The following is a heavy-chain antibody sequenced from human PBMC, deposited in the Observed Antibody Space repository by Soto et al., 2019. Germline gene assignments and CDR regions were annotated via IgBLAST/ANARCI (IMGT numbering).Heavy chain of an antibody. Sequence: XASLILSCAASGFTFSSYEMNWVRQAPGKGLEWVSYISSSGSTIYYADSVKGRFTISRDNAKNSLYLQMKSLRAEDTAVYYCARSGQRQYYYYYGMDVWGQGTTVTVSS. D-gene: IGHD3-10*01. CDR1: GFTFSSYE. J-gene: IGHJ6*02. CDR3: ARSGQRQYYYYYGMDV. CDR2: ISSSGSTI. V-gene: IGHV3-48*03.